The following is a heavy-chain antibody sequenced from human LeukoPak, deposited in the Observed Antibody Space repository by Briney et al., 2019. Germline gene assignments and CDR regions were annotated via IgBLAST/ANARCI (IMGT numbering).Heavy chain of an antibody. V-gene: IGHV1-8*01. CDR3: ARAGGYSYGYFFYYYYGMDV. J-gene: IGHJ6*02. Sequence: ASVKVSCKTSGYTFTSYDINWVRQASGRGLEWMGWMNPNSGNTGYAQKFQGRATMTRNTSISTAYMELSSLRSEDTAVYYCARAGGYSYGYFFYYYYGMDVWGQGTTVTVSS. CDR2: MNPNSGNT. CDR1: GYTFTSYD. D-gene: IGHD5-18*01.